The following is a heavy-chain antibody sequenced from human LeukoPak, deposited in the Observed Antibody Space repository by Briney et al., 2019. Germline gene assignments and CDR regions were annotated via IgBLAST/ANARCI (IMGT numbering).Heavy chain of an antibody. V-gene: IGHV1-2*06. CDR1: GYTFTGYY. Sequence: ASVKVSCKASGYTFTGYYMHWVRQAPGQGLEWMGRINPNSGGTNYAQKFQGRVTMTRDTSISTDYMELSRLRSADTAVYYCATLFGVDFDYWGQGTLVTVSS. CDR2: INPNSGGT. D-gene: IGHD3-3*01. CDR3: ATLFGVDFDY. J-gene: IGHJ4*02.